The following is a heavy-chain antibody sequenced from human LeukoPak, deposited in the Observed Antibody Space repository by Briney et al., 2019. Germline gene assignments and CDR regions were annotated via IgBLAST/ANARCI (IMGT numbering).Heavy chain of an antibody. CDR1: GFTFSSYA. CDR3: ARHSFPIVVVTAELDP. D-gene: IGHD2-21*02. V-gene: IGHV3-30*04. Sequence: PGGSLRLSCAAYGFTFSSYAMHWVRQAPGKGLERVTVISGDGRNKYYADSVKGRFTISRDNSKNTLYLQMNSLSAEDTAVYYCARHSFPIVVVTAELDPWGQGTLVTVSS. J-gene: IGHJ5*02. CDR2: ISGDGRNK.